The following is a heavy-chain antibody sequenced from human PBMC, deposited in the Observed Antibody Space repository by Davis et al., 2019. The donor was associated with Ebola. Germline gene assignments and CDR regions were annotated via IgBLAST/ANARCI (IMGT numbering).Heavy chain of an antibody. Sequence: GESLKISCATSGSTFSTYAMSWVRRAPGKGLEWVSSISSSSSYIYYADSVKGRFTISRDNAKNSLYLQMNSLRAEDTAVYYCARNWYFDYWGQGTLVTVSS. CDR1: GSTFSTYA. CDR3: ARNWYFDY. J-gene: IGHJ4*02. D-gene: IGHD1-1*01. V-gene: IGHV3-21*01. CDR2: ISSSSSYI.